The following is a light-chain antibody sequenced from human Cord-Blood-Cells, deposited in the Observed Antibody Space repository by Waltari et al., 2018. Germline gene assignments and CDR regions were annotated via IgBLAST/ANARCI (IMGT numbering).Light chain of an antibody. V-gene: IGKV1-39*01. CDR2: AAS. J-gene: IGKJ2*01. Sequence: DIQLTPPPSSLSASVGARVTITCRASQSISSYLNWYQQKPGKAPKLLIYAASSLQSGVPSRFSGSGSGTDFNLTISSLQPEDFATYDCQQSYSTPYTFGQGTKLEIK. CDR3: QQSYSTPYT. CDR1: QSISSY.